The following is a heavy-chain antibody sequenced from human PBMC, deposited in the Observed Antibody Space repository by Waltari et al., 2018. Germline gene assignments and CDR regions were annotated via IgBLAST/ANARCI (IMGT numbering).Heavy chain of an antibody. CDR1: GFTFSDHY. J-gene: IGHJ3*02. CDR3: ARDQGAFDI. Sequence: EVQLVESGGGLVQPGGSLRLSCAASGFTFSDHYMDWVRQAPGKGLEWVGRTRNKANSYTTEYAASVKGRFTISRDDSKNSLYLQMNSLKTEDTAVYYCARDQGAFDIWGQGTMVTVSS. V-gene: IGHV3-72*01. CDR2: TRNKANSYTT.